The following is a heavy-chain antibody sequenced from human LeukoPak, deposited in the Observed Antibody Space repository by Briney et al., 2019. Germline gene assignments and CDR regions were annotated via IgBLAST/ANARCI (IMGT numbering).Heavy chain of an antibody. V-gene: IGHV3-11*04. D-gene: IGHD3-16*02. CDR2: ISSSGSVI. J-gene: IGHJ3*01. CDR3: ARDPCHLSVHDALDV. Sequence: KPGGSLRLSCAASGFTFRDYYMSWIRQAPGKGLEWVSYISSSGSVIYYADSVRGRFTISRDNTQNSVYLQMNSLRAEDTAVYYCARDPCHLSVHDALDVWGQGTMVTVSS. CDR1: GFTFRDYY.